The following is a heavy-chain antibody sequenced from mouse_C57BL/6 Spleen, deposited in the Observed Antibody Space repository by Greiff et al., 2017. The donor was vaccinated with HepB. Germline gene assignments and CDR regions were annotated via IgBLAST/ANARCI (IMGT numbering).Heavy chain of an antibody. D-gene: IGHD1-1*01. CDR1: GYTFTSYG. CDR2: IYPRSGNT. CDR3: AREDYDSSGDGYFDD. J-gene: IGHJ1*03. Sequence: VKLMESGAELARPGASVKLSCKASGYTFTSYGISWVKQRTGQGLEWIGEIYPRSGNTYYNEKFKGKATLTADNSSSAAYMKLRSLTSEDSAVYFWAREDYDSSGDGYFDDWGKGTTVTVAS. V-gene: IGHV1-81*01.